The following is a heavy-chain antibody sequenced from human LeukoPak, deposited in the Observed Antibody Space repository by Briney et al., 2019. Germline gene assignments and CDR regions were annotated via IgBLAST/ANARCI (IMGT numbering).Heavy chain of an antibody. Sequence: GGSLRLSCAASGFTFSSYSMNWVRQAPGKGLEWVSSISSSSSYIYYADSVKGRFTISRDNAKNSVFLEMNSLRAEDTAVYYCARERRGVRDYWGQGTLVTVSS. J-gene: IGHJ4*02. V-gene: IGHV3-21*01. CDR1: GFTFSSYS. CDR3: ARERRGVRDY. CDR2: ISSSSSYI. D-gene: IGHD3-10*01.